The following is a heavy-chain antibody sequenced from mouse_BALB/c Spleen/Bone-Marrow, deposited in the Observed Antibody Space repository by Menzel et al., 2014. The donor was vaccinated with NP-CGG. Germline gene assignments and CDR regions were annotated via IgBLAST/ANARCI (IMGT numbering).Heavy chain of an antibody. V-gene: IGHV1S130*01. J-gene: IGHJ2*01. CDR2: IHPNSGNT. CDR3: ARHHRYAYYFDY. CDR1: GYTFTNSW. Sequence: VQLQQSGSVLVRPGASVKLSCKASGYTFTNSWIHWAKQRPGQGLEWIGEIHPNSGNTNFNEKFKVKATLTVDTSSSTAYVDFSSLTAEDSAVYYCARHHRYAYYFDYWGQGTTLTVSS. D-gene: IGHD2-14*01.